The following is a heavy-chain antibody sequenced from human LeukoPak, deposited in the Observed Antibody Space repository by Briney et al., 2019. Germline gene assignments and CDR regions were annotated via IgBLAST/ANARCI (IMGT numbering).Heavy chain of an antibody. D-gene: IGHD1-7*01. CDR2: INHSGST. CDR1: GGSFSGHY. Sequence: SETLSLTCAVYGGSFSGHYWTWIRQSPGKGLEWIGEINHSGSTNYNASLKSRVTISVDTSKNRFSLRLSSVTAADTAVYYCARAPATAGTTDYWGQGTLVTVSS. CDR3: ARAPATAGTTDY. J-gene: IGHJ4*02. V-gene: IGHV4-34*01.